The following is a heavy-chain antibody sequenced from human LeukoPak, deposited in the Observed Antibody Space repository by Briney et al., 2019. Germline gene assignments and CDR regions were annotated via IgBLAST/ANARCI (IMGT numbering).Heavy chain of an antibody. J-gene: IGHJ4*02. CDR1: GGSISSYY. D-gene: IGHD3-10*01. CDR3: ARAYGSGSYYRY. CDR2: IYYSGST. V-gene: IGHV4-59*01. Sequence: PSETLSLTCTVSGGSISSYYWSWIRQPPGKGLEWIGYIYYSGSTNYNPSLKSRVTISVDTSKNQFSLKLSSVTAADTAVYYCARAYGSGSYYRYWGQGTLVTVSS.